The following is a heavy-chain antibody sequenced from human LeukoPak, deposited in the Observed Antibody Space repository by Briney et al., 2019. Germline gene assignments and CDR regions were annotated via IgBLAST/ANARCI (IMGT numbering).Heavy chain of an antibody. CDR1: GGSISSYY. J-gene: IGHJ6*02. Sequence: SETLSLTCTASGGSISSYYWSWIRQPPGKGLEWIGYIYYSGSTNYNPSLKSRVTISVDTSKNQFSLKLSSVTAADTAVYYCASSNYYYGMDVWGQGTTVTVSS. V-gene: IGHV4-59*08. CDR2: IYYSGST. CDR3: ASSNYYYGMDV. D-gene: IGHD4-11*01.